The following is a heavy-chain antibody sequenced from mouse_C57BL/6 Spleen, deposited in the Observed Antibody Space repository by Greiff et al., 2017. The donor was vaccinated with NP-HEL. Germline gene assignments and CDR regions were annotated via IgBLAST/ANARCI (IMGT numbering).Heavy chain of an antibody. J-gene: IGHJ2*01. CDR3: ARSPSYDYDEGFDY. Sequence: QVQLQQSGPELVKPGASVKISCKASGYAFSSSWMNWVKQRPGKGLEWIGRIYPGDGDTNYNGKFKGKATLTADKSSSTAYMQLSSLTSEDSAVYFCARSPSYDYDEGFDYWGQGTTLTVSS. CDR2: IYPGDGDT. D-gene: IGHD2-4*01. CDR1: GYAFSSSW. V-gene: IGHV1-82*01.